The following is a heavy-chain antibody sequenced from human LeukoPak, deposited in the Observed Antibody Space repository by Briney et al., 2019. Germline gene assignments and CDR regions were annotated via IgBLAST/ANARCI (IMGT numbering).Heavy chain of an antibody. J-gene: IGHJ4*02. CDR1: GFKFTSYS. V-gene: IGHV3-48*04. CDR3: ARGSRLDY. CDR2: ISSSGSPI. Sequence: GGSLRLSCAASGFKFTSYSMNWVRQAPGKGLEWISYISSSGSPIYYADSVKGRFTISRDNAKKSSDLQMTNLTAEDTAVYFCARGSRLDYWGQGAPVTVSS.